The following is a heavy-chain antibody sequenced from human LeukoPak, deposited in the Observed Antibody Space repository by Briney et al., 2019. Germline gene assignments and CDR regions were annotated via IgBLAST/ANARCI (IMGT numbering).Heavy chain of an antibody. CDR3: VRVVGAPHPGAFDI. Sequence: KPSETLSLTCTVSGGSISSYYWSWIRQPAGKGLEWIGRIYTSGSTNYNPSLKSRVTMSVDTSKNQFSLKLSSVTAADTAVYYCVRVVGAPHPGAFDIWGQGTMVTVSS. V-gene: IGHV4-4*07. J-gene: IGHJ3*02. CDR2: IYTSGST. CDR1: GGSISSYY. D-gene: IGHD1-26*01.